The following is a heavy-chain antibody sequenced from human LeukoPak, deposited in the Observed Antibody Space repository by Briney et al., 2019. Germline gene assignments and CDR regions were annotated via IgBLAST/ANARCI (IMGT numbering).Heavy chain of an antibody. J-gene: IGHJ2*01. CDR2: IYYSGST. Sequence: SQTLSLTCTVSGGSISSGGYYWSWIRQHPGKGLEWIGYIYYSGSTNYNPSPKSRVTISVDTSKNQFSLKLSSVTAADTAVYYCARRSGSTYWYFDLWGRGTLVTVSS. D-gene: IGHD2-15*01. V-gene: IGHV4-61*08. CDR3: ARRSGSTYWYFDL. CDR1: GGSISSGGYY.